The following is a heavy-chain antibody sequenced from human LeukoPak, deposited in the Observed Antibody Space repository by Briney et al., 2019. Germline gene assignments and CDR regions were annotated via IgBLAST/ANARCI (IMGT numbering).Heavy chain of an antibody. CDR2: ISKSGDST. J-gene: IGHJ6*03. CDR3: ARVGSWLMAVVYYYMDV. CDR1: GFTFSSYA. D-gene: IGHD6-13*01. V-gene: IGHV3-23*01. Sequence: GALRLSCAASGFTFSSYAMSWVRQAPGKGLEWVSAISKSGDSTFYADSVKGRFTISRDNAKNSLYLQMNSLRAEDTAVYYCARVGSWLMAVVYYYMDVWGKGTTVTVSS.